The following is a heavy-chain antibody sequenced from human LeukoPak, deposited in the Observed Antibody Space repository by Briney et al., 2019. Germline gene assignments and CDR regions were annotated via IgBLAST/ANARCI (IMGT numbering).Heavy chain of an antibody. V-gene: IGHV3-23*01. CDR2: VSGSGGAT. D-gene: IGHD1-1*01. CDR3: AKNRGGTYKYYMDV. J-gene: IGHJ6*03. CDR1: GFTFNNYA. Sequence: AGSLRLSCAASGFTFNNYAMSWVRQPPAMGLDWLSYVSGSGGATYYAASVKGRFTISRDNSKNTVYLQMGSLRAEDTAVYYCAKNRGGTYKYYMDVWGNGTTVTVSS.